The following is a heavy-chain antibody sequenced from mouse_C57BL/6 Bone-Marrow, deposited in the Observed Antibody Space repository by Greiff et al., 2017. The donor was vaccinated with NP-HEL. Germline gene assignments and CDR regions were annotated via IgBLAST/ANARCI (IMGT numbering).Heavy chain of an antibody. V-gene: IGHV1-81*01. Sequence: VQLQQSGAELLRPGASVKLSCKASGFTFTSYGISWVKQRPGQGLEWIGEICTSSGTPYYNEKFKGKATLSADKSSSTAYMELRSLTSEDSAVYYCARNYYDGSHVGFAYWGQGTLVTVSA. CDR3: ARNYYDGSHVGFAY. CDR2: ICTSSGTP. D-gene: IGHD1-1*01. J-gene: IGHJ3*01. CDR1: GFTFTSYG.